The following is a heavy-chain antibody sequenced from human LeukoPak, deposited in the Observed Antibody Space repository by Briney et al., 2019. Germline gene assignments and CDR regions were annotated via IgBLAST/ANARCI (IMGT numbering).Heavy chain of an antibody. CDR2: IYPGDSDT. CDR1: GYSFTSYW. J-gene: IGHJ5*02. CDR3: ARSAISGGSCYSGDCWFDP. D-gene: IGHD2-15*01. V-gene: IGHV5-51*01. Sequence: SGESLKISCKGSGYSFTSYWIGWVRQMPGKGLEWRGIIYPGDSDTRYSPSFQGQVTISADKSIRTAYLQWSSLKASDTAMYYCARSAISGGSCYSGDCWFDPWGQGTLVTVSS.